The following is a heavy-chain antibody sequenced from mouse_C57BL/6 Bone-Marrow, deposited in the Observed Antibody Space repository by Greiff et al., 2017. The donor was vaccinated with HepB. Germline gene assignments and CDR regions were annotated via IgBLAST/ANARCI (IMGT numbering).Heavy chain of an antibody. D-gene: IGHD1-1*01. CDR2: IHPNSGST. CDR3: ARLDYYGSSYDWYVDD. CDR1: GYTFTSYW. Sequence: QVQLQQPGAELVKPGASVKLSCKASGYTFTSYWMHWVKQRPGQGLEWIGMIHPNSGSTNYNEKFKSKATLTVDKSSSTAYMQLSSLTSEDSAVYDCARLDYYGSSYDWYVDDWGTGTTVTVSA. J-gene: IGHJ1*03. V-gene: IGHV1-64*01.